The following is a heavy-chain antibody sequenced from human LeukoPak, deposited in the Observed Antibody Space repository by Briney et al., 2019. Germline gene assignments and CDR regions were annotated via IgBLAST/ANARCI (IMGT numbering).Heavy chain of an antibody. Sequence: GASVKVSCKASGYTFISYAMNWVRQAPGQGLEWMGWINTNTGNPTYAQGFTGRFVFSLDTSVSTAYLQISSLKAEDTAVYYCARYYDTKARGWFDPWGQGTLVTVSS. D-gene: IGHD3-22*01. CDR2: INTNTGNP. CDR1: GYTFISYA. CDR3: ARYYDTKARGWFDP. J-gene: IGHJ5*02. V-gene: IGHV7-4-1*02.